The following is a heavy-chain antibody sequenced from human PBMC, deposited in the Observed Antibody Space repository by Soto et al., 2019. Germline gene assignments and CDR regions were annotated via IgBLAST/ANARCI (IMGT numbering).Heavy chain of an antibody. J-gene: IGHJ4*02. D-gene: IGHD4-17*01. Sequence: EVQLLESGGGLVQPGGSLRLSCAASGFTFSSYAMSWVRQAPGKGLEWVSAISGSGGSTYYADSVKGRFTISRDNSKNSLYLQMNSLRAEDTAVYYCAKDLTVTTARFDYWGQGTLVTVSS. CDR3: AKDLTVTTARFDY. CDR2: ISGSGGST. CDR1: GFTFSSYA. V-gene: IGHV3-23*01.